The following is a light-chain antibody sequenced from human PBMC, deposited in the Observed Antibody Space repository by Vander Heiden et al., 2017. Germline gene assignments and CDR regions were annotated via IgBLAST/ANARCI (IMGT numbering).Light chain of an antibody. CDR2: TAS. V-gene: IGKV1-39*01. Sequence: DIQMTQSPSSLSASVGDRVTITCRASQSISSYLNWYQQKPGKAPKFLIYTASSLQSGVPSRFSGSGSATDFTLTISSLQPEGFATYYCQQSYSTPWTFGQGTKVEIK. CDR3: QQSYSTPWT. J-gene: IGKJ1*01. CDR1: QSISSY.